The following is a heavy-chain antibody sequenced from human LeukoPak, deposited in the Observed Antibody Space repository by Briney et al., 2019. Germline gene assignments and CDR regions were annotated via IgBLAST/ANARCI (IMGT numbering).Heavy chain of an antibody. D-gene: IGHD6-6*01. CDR3: ASYRYGSSFAFDI. CDR2: IYSGGST. V-gene: IGHV3-66*01. Sequence: PGGSLRLSCGASGFTVSTNYTSWVRQAPGKGLEWVSIIYSGGSTYYADSVKGRFTISRDNSKNTLYLQMNSLRAEDTAVYYCASYRYGSSFAFDIWGQGTMVTVSS. CDR1: GFTVSTNY. J-gene: IGHJ3*02.